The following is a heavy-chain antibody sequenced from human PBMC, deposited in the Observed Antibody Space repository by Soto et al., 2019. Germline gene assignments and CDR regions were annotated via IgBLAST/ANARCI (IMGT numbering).Heavy chain of an antibody. CDR1: GFSFSPAW. J-gene: IGHJ6*02. CDR2: IKSKGGGGTA. Sequence: EVQLVESGGGLVTPGGSLTLSCAASGFSFSPAWMNWVRQAPGKGLEWVGLIKSKGGGGTADYAAPVKGRFIISRDDSKNTIYLQMNRRKPEDTALYYCIWQQDFYYGRAVWGQGTTVTVSS. V-gene: IGHV3-15*07. D-gene: IGHD6-13*01. CDR3: IWQQDFYYGRAV.